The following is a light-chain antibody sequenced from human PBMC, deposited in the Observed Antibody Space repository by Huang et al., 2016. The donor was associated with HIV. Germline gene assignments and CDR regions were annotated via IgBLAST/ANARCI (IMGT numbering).Light chain of an antibody. J-gene: IGKJ3*01. V-gene: IGKV3D-15*01. CDR2: GAS. Sequence: EIVMTQSPATLSVSPGERATLSCRASQSVSSNLAWYQQKPGQAPRLLIYGASTRATGSPARFSGSGSGTEFTLTISSLQSEDFAVYYCQQYNNWPVFGPGTKVDIK. CDR1: QSVSSN. CDR3: QQYNNWPV.